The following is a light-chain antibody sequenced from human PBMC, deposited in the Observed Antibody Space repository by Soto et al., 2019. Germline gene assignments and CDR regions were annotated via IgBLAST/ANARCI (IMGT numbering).Light chain of an antibody. CDR3: LQTYTVPRT. V-gene: IGKV1-39*01. CDR1: QSISTS. Sequence: DIQMTQSPSSLSASVGDRVTITCRASQSISTSLCWFQQKPGRAPKLLISDASTLQSGVPSRLRGSGFGTDFPLTISSLQPEDFAAYYCLQTYTVPRTFGQGTNLDIK. CDR2: DAS. J-gene: IGKJ2*01.